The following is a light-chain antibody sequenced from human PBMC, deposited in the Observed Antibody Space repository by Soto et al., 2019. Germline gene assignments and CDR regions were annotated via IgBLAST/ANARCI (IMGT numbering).Light chain of an antibody. V-gene: IGKV3-20*01. J-gene: IGKJ1*01. CDR3: QQYGSSPRT. Sequence: EIVLTQSPGTLSLSPGERATLSCRASQSVSSSYLAWYQQKPGQAPRLLIYSASSRATGIPDRFSGSGSGTEFTLPISRLEPEDFAVYYCQQYGSSPRTFGQGTKVEIK. CDR2: SAS. CDR1: QSVSSSY.